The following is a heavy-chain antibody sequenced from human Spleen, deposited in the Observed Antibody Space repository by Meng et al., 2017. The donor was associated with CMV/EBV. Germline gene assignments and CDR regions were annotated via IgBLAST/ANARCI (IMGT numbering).Heavy chain of an antibody. CDR2: IHPHRGDT. J-gene: IGHJ5*02. CDR1: AFTSSATY. Sequence: ASVKVSCKASAFTSSATYMYWVRQAPGQGLEWMGWIHPHRGDTNYAQQFQGRVTMTRDTSISTAYMELSRLRSDDTAVYCCARARGTTAAAGTNWFDPWGQGTLVTVSS. V-gene: IGHV1-2*02. CDR3: ARARGTTAAAGTNWFDP. D-gene: IGHD6-13*01.